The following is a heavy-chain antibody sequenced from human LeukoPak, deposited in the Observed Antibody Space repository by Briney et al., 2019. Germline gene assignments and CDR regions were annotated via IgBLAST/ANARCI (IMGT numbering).Heavy chain of an antibody. V-gene: IGHV4-59*01. CDR1: GGSISSYY. CDR3: ARVDSGSYSPDY. Sequence: PSETLSLTCTDSGGSISSYYWSWIRQPPGKGLGWVGYIYYSGSTNYNPSLKSRVTISVDTSKNQFSLKLSSVTAADTAVYYCARVDSGSYSPDYWGQGTLVTVSS. CDR2: IYYSGST. J-gene: IGHJ4*02. D-gene: IGHD1-26*01.